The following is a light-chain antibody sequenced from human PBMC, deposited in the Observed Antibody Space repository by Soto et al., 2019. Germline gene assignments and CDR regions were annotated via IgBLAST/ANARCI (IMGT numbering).Light chain of an antibody. CDR1: SSDVGSDNL. CDR2: EGS. J-gene: IGLJ3*02. CDR3: SLYTSSSTWV. V-gene: IGLV2-14*02. Sequence: QSALTQPASVSGSPGQSITISCTGTSSDVGSDNLVSWYQQHPGKAPKLMIYEGSKRPSGVSNRFSGSKSGNTPSLTIFGLQAEDEADYYCSLYTSSSTWVFGGGTKLTVL.